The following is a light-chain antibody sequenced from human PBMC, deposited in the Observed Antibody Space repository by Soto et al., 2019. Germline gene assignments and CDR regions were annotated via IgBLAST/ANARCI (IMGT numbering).Light chain of an antibody. Sequence: EIVMTHSPDTLSVSQVERATLSFIASQSVSNNYLAWYQQKPGQSNRIIIYGAYNRATGIKDRFSGSGSATDFTLTIRRMEPEDFAVYFCKKSGSSQLTCGGGHK. V-gene: IGKV3-20*01. J-gene: IGKJ4*01. CDR3: KKSGSSQLT. CDR1: QSVSNNY. CDR2: GAY.